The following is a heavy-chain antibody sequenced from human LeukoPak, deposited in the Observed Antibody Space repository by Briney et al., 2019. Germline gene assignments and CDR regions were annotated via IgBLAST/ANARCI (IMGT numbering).Heavy chain of an antibody. Sequence: SETLSLTCTVSGGSISSSSYYWGWIRQPPGKGLEWIGYIDYSGSTNYNTSLKSRVTISLDTSKNQFSLKLSSVTAADTAVYYCAAPPDYWGQGTLVTVSS. J-gene: IGHJ4*02. CDR3: AAPPDY. CDR2: IDYSGST. V-gene: IGHV4-61*05. CDR1: GGSISSSSYY.